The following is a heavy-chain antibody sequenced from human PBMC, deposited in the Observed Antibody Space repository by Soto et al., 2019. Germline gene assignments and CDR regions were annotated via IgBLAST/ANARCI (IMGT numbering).Heavy chain of an antibody. CDR2: IIHTGST. CDR1: GGSFSGYY. V-gene: IGHV4-34*12. CDR3: APQVVPTATKKP. Sequence: SETLSLTCAVYGGSFSGYYWSWIRQPPGKGLEWIGEIIHTGSTNYNPSLKSRVTISIDTSKKQLSLKLSSVTAADTAVYYCAPQVVPTATKKPWGQGTLVTVSS. D-gene: IGHD2-2*01. J-gene: IGHJ4*02.